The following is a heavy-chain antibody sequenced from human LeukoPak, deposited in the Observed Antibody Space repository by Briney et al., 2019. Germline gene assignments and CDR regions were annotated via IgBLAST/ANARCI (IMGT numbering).Heavy chain of an antibody. D-gene: IGHD5-18*01. CDR2: ISYDGSNK. J-gene: IGHJ6*02. CDR3: AKEGRGYSYGYGTDV. V-gene: IGHV3-30*18. CDR1: GFTFSSYG. Sequence: GGSLRLPCAASGFTFSSYGMHWVRQAPGKGLEWVAVISYDGSNKYYADSVKGRFTISRDNSKNTLYLQMNSLRAEDTAVYYCAKEGRGYSYGYGTDVWGQGTTVTVSS.